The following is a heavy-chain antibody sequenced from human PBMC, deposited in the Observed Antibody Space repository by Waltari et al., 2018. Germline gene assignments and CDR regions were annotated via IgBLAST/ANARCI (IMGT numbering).Heavy chain of an antibody. V-gene: IGHV4-59*08. CDR2: IYYTGST. CDR3: ARGEMANWVYFDY. Sequence: QVQLQESGPGLVQPSETLSLTCTISGGSINNYHWSGFRQPPGKGLEWIAYIYYTGSTNYNPALRGRVTMSLDTSKNQFYLNLSAVTAADTAFYCCARGEMANWVYFDYWGQGTLVTVSS. CDR1: GGSINNYH. D-gene: IGHD1-1*01. J-gene: IGHJ4*02.